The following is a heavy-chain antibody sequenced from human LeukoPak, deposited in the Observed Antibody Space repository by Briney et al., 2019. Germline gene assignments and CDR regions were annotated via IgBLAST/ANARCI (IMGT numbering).Heavy chain of an antibody. D-gene: IGHD2-2*01. J-gene: IGHJ4*02. Sequence: SVKVSCKASGGTFNSYDISWVRQAPGQGLEWMGGVIPIFGTANYAQECQGRVTITTDESTSTAYMELSSLISEDTAVYYCASFPYCSSTSCYNLYYFDYWGQGTLVTVSS. CDR2: VIPIFGTA. CDR3: ASFPYCSSTSCYNLYYFDY. V-gene: IGHV1-69*05. CDR1: GGTFNSYD.